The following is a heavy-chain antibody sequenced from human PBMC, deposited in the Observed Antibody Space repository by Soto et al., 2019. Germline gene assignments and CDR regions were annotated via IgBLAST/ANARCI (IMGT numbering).Heavy chain of an antibody. D-gene: IGHD6-19*01. CDR2: ISAYNGNT. V-gene: IGHV1-18*01. J-gene: IGHJ4*02. CDR3: ARETVAGTTGFDY. Sequence: QVQLVQSGAEVKKPGASVKVSCKASGYTFTSYGISWVRQAPGQGLEWMGWISAYNGNTNYAQKLPGRXTXTXAXXTSTAYMELRSLRSDDTAVYYCARETVAGTTGFDYWGQGTLVTVSS. CDR1: GYTFTSYG.